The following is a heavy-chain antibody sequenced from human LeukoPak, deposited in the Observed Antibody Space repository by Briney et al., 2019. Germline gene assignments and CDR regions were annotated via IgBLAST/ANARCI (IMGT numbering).Heavy chain of an antibody. V-gene: IGHV1-69*13. CDR3: ASQNGGSFDY. Sequence: SVKVSCKASGYTFTSYGISWVRQAPGQGLEWMGGIIPIFGTANYAQKFQGRVTITADESTSTAYMELSSLRSEDTAVYYCASQNGGSFDYWGQGTLVTVSS. J-gene: IGHJ4*02. CDR2: IIPIFGTA. D-gene: IGHD4-23*01. CDR1: GYTFTSYG.